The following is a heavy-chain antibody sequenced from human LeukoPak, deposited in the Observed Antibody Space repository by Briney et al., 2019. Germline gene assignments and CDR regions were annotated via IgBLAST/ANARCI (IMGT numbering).Heavy chain of an antibody. D-gene: IGHD2/OR15-2a*01. Sequence: SETLSLTCTVSGGSISSSGYFWGWIRQPPGKGLEWFGSIFYSGSTYYNPSLKSRVTISVDTSKIQFSLKLSSVTAADTAVYYCARHGRAGLLKGAFDIWGQGTMVTVSS. V-gene: IGHV4-39*01. CDR3: ARHGRAGLLKGAFDI. CDR1: GGSISSSGYF. J-gene: IGHJ3*02. CDR2: IFYSGST.